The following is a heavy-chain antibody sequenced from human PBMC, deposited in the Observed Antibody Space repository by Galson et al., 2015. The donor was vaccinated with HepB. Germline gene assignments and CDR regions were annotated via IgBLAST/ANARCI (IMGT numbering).Heavy chain of an antibody. CDR3: AKGRTGTFFDY. Sequence: SLRLSCAASGFTFSNTGMSWVRQAPGKGLEWVSSINGGGDNTYYADPVKGRFTISRDNSKNTLYLQMNSLRAEDTAVYYCAKGRTGTFFDYWGQGALVTVSS. CDR1: GFTFSNTG. J-gene: IGHJ4*02. D-gene: IGHD1-7*01. CDR2: INGGGDNT. V-gene: IGHV3-23*01.